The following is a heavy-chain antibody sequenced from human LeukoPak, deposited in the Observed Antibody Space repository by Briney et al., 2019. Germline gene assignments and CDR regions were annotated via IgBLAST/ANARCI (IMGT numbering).Heavy chain of an antibody. CDR3: ARYDCERSGRDDAFDS. CDR1: GFNFVDYG. CDR2: IKWNGGST. D-gene: IGHD3-22*01. V-gene: IGHV3-20*04. J-gene: IGHJ3*02. Sequence: GGSLILICAASGFNFVDYGMSWVRHAPAKGLEGVTGIKWNGGSTGYADSVKGRSSISRDNAKNSMYLQMNNLRCSDTTSYYTARYDCERSGRDDAFDSWGRGTLVTVSS.